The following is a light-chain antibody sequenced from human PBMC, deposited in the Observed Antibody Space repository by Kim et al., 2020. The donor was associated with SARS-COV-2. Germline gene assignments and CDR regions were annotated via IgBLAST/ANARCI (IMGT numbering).Light chain of an antibody. Sequence: QSALTQPPSASGSPGQSVTISCTGTSSDVGGYNYVSWYQQHPGKAPKVMIYEVTKRPSGVPDRFSGSKSGNTASLTVSGLQAEDEADYYCSSYAGSHNGFGTGTKVT. CDR1: SSDVGGYNY. CDR3: SSYAGSHNG. CDR2: EVT. J-gene: IGLJ1*01. V-gene: IGLV2-8*01.